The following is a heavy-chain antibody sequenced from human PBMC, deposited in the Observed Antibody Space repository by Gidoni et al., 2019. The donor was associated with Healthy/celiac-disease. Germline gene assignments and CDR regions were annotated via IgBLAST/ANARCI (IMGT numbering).Heavy chain of an antibody. CDR2: IYHSGST. Sequence: QVQLQESGPGLVTPSGTLSLTCAVSGGSISSSNWWSWVRQPPGKGLEWIGEIYHSGSTNYNPSLKSRVTISVDKSKNQFSLKLSSVTAADTAVYYCARDGGYRYCSGGSCSDHPFFDYWGQGTLVTVSS. V-gene: IGHV4-4*02. CDR1: GGSISSSNW. J-gene: IGHJ4*02. CDR3: ARDGGYRYCSGGSCSDHPFFDY. D-gene: IGHD2-15*01.